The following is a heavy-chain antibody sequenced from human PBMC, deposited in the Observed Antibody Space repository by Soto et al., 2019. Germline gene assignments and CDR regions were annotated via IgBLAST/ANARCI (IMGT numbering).Heavy chain of an antibody. CDR1: GGSIRSGGYF. D-gene: IGHD1-20*01. CDR3: TRDKPLPYNSNSGKGYDAMDV. J-gene: IGHJ6*02. V-gene: IGHV4-31*03. CDR2: IYYNSGST. Sequence: QVQLQESGPGLVKPSQTLSLTCIVSGGSIRSGGYFWSWIRQHPGKGLEWIGNIYYNSGSTYYTPSLKSRVSIAVDASKYQYSLYLRSVTAADTAVYFCTRDKPLPYNSNSGKGYDAMDVWGQGTTVIVS.